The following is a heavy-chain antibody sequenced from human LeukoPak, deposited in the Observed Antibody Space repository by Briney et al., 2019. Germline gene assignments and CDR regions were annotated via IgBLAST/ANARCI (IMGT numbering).Heavy chain of an antibody. D-gene: IGHD2-15*01. CDR2: INQDGREK. CDR1: GFTFSSYW. CDR3: ARGDKFSADY. J-gene: IGHJ4*02. V-gene: IGHV3-7*04. Sequence: GGSLRLSCAVSGFTFSSYWMSWVRQAPGKGLEWVANINQDGREKYYVDSVKGRFTISRDNAKNSLYLQMNSLRAEDTAVYFCARGDKFSADYWGQGTLVTVSS.